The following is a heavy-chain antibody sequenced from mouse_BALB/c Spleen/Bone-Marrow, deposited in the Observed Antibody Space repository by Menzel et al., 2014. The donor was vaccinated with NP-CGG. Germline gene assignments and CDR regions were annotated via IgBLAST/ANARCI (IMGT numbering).Heavy chain of an antibody. V-gene: IGHV1-67*01. J-gene: IGHJ3*01. CDR2: ISTYSGNT. Sequence: VMLVESGPELVRPGVSVKISCKGSGYTFTDYAMHWVKQSHAKSLGWIGVISTYSGNTNYNQKFKGKATMTVDKSSSTAYMELARLTSEDSAIYYCARAGYGSSYDWFAYWGQGTLVTVSA. CDR3: ARAGYGSSYDWFAY. D-gene: IGHD1-1*01. CDR1: GYTFTDYA.